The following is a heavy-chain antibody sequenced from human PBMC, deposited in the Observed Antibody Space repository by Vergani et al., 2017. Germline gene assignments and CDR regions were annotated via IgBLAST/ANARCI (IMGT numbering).Heavy chain of an antibody. CDR1: GGTFSSSA. D-gene: IGHD3-22*01. CDR2: IIPIFGTA. CDR3: ARDRGYYYDSSGYGTDY. Sequence: QVQLVQSGAEVKKPGSSVKVSCKASGGTFSSSAISWVRQAPGQGLEWMGRIIPIFGTANYAQKFQGRVTITADESTSTAYMELSSLRSEDTAVYYCARDRGYYYDSSGYGTDYWGQGTLVTVSS. V-gene: IGHV1-69*13. J-gene: IGHJ4*02.